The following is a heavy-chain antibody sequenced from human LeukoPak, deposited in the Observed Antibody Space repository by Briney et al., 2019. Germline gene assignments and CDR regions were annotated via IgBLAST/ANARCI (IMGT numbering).Heavy chain of an antibody. Sequence: SETLSLTCAVYGGSFSGYYWSWIRQPPGKGLEWIGEINHSGSTNYNPSLKSRVTISVDTSKNQFSLKLSSVTAADTAVYYCARIDDWGRDWFDPWGPGTLVTVSS. J-gene: IGHJ5*02. V-gene: IGHV4-34*01. CDR3: ARIDDWGRDWFDP. D-gene: IGHD2-21*01. CDR2: INHSGST. CDR1: GGSFSGYY.